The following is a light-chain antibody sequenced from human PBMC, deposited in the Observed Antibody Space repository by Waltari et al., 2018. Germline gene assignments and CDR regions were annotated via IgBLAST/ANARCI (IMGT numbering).Light chain of an antibody. Sequence: QLVLTQSPSASASLGASVNLTCTLSSDRSSNAIPSPQQQPEKGPRYLMKFNNDGSHSKGDGIPDRFSGSISGAERHLSISSLQPEDEADYYCQTWGTGIRVFGGGTKLTV. CDR1: SDRSSNA. V-gene: IGLV4-69*02. CDR2: FNNDGSH. J-gene: IGLJ3*02. CDR3: QTWGTGIRV.